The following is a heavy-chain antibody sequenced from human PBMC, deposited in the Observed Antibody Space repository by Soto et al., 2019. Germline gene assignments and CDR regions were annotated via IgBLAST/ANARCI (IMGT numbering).Heavy chain of an antibody. V-gene: IGHV4-4*02. Sequence: SETLSLTCAVSGGSISSSNWWSWVRQPPGKGLEWIGEIYHSGSTNYNPSLKSRVTISVDKSKNQFSLKLSSVTAADTAVYYCARDQYCAWSIHYYYGTDCWGQGTTDTVSS. CDR1: GGSISSSNW. CDR2: IYHSGST. D-gene: IGHD2-21*01. CDR3: ARDQYCAWSIHYYYGTDC. J-gene: IGHJ6*02.